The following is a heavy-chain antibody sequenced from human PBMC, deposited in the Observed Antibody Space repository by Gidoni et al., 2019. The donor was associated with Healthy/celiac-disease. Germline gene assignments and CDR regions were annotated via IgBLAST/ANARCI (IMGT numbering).Heavy chain of an antibody. Sequence: QVQLVESGGGVVQPGRSLRLSCAASGFTFSSYGMHWVRQAPGKGLEWVAVIWYDGSNKYYADSVKGRFTISRDNSKNTLYLQMNSLRAEDTAVYYCARDRDGGSYLGGNYYFDYWGQGTLVTVSS. D-gene: IGHD1-26*01. CDR1: GFTFSSYG. CDR2: IWYDGSNK. V-gene: IGHV3-33*01. CDR3: ARDRDGGSYLGGNYYFDY. J-gene: IGHJ4*02.